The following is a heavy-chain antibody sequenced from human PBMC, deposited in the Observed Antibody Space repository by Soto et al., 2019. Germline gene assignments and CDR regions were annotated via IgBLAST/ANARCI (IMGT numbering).Heavy chain of an antibody. J-gene: IGHJ4*02. CDR3: ARVPPLFLEGYPGDY. D-gene: IGHD2-15*01. CDR2: ISAYNGNT. CDR1: GYTFTSYG. V-gene: IGHV1-18*01. Sequence: QVQLVQSGAEVKKPGASVKVSCKASGYTFTSYGISWVRQAPGQGLEWMGWISAYNGNTNYAQKLQGRVTMTTDTSTSTADMELRSLRYDDTAVYYCARVPPLFLEGYPGDYWGQGTLVTVSS.